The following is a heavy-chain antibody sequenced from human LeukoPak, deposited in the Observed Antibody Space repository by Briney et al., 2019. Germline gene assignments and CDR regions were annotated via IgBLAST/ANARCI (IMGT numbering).Heavy chain of an antibody. CDR1: GGSMSSDY. V-gene: IGHV4-59*08. J-gene: IGHJ4*02. CDR2: MYGNGGT. Sequence: SETLSLTCSVSGGSMSSDYWSWIRQPPGKRLEWIGRMYGNGGTNYSPSLQSRVTMSVDTSTRRLSLRLNSVTAAGTAVYYCTRQTARKWDLPGSFDSWGQGILVIVSS. CDR3: TRQTARKWDLPGSFDS. D-gene: IGHD1-26*01.